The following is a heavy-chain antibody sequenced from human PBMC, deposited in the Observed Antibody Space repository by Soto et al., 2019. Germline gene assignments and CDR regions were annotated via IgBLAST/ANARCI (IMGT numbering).Heavy chain of an antibody. D-gene: IGHD6-19*01. CDR3: ARGGYSTAWSVNY. J-gene: IGHJ4*02. V-gene: IGHV3-48*02. CDR2: ISGSSGTI. CDR1: GFTFSSFG. Sequence: EVQLVESGGGLVQPGGSLRLSCVVSGFTFSSFGMTWVRQAPGKGLEWISYISGSSGTIYYEDSVKGRFTISRDNAKNSLYLQMNSLRDEDTAVYYCARGGYSTAWSVNYWGQGTLVTVSS.